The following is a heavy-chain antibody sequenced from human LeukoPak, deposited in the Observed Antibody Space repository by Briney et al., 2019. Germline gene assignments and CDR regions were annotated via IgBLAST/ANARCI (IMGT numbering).Heavy chain of an antibody. J-gene: IGHJ4*02. CDR3: ARVGREMATITNYFDY. V-gene: IGHV4-4*07. Sequence: SETLSLTCTVSGGSINNYYWSWIRQPAGKGLEWIGRIYTRGSTNYNPSLKSRVTMSVDTSKNQFSLKLSSVTAADTAVYYCARVGREMATITNYFDYWGQGTLVTVSS. CDR1: GGSINNYY. CDR2: IYTRGST. D-gene: IGHD5-24*01.